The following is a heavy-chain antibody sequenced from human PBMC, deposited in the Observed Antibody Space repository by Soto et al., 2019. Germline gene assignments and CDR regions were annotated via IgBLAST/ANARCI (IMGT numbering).Heavy chain of an antibody. CDR2: IYYSGST. V-gene: IGHV4-59*01. Sequence: SETLSLTCTVSSGSISSYYWSWIRHPPGKGLEWIGYIYYSGSTNYNPPLKSRVTISVDTSKNQFSLKLSSVTAADTAVYYCARAPRGNYGYPSYFDYWGQGTLVTVS. D-gene: IGHD3-10*01. CDR1: SGSISSYY. CDR3: ARAPRGNYGYPSYFDY. J-gene: IGHJ4*02.